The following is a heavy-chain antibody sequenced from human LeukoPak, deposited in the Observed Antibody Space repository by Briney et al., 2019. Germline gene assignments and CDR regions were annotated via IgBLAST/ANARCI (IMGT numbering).Heavy chain of an antibody. D-gene: IGHD3-22*01. Sequence: SGGSLRLSCAASGFTFSSYAMSWVRQAPGRGLEWVSAISGSGGSTYYADSVKGRFTISRDNSKNTLYLQMNSLRAEDTAVYYCAKAYDSSGYYYWGCWGQGTLVTVSS. V-gene: IGHV3-23*01. J-gene: IGHJ4*02. CDR2: ISGSGGST. CDR1: GFTFSSYA. CDR3: AKAYDSSGYYYWGC.